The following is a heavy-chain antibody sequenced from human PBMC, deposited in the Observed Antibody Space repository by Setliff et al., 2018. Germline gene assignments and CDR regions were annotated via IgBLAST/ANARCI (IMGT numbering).Heavy chain of an antibody. Sequence: GGSLRLSCAASGFNLRTSSMNWVRQAPGKGLEWIAFMSAMGITFYYADSVKGRFTISRDSSRNTVDLQMSSLRLEDTALYYCARSTETFSGEDFYFFYYMDVWGKGTTVTVSS. CDR1: GFNLRTSS. V-gene: IGHV3-48*01. CDR2: MSAMGITF. J-gene: IGHJ6*03. CDR3: ARSTETFSGEDFYFFYYMDV. D-gene: IGHD4-4*01.